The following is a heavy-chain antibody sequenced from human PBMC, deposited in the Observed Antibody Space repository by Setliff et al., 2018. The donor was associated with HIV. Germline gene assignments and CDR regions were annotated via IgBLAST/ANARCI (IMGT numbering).Heavy chain of an antibody. Sequence: LSLTCSLSGDSMSTYYWSWIRQTAGKGLEWIGRIHNSGNTNYNPSFMSRVSMSVDTSKSQFSLKLRSVTAADTAVYFCARGYSSAFFHEFFDYWGQGTLVTV. J-gene: IGHJ4*02. D-gene: IGHD6-25*01. CDR2: IHNSGNT. CDR3: ARGYSSAFFHEFFDY. V-gene: IGHV4-4*07. CDR1: GDSMSTYY.